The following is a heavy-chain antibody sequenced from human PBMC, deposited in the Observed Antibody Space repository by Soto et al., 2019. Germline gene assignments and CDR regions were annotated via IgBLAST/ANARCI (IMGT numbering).Heavy chain of an antibody. D-gene: IGHD4-17*01. CDR3: ARGTTTVTTGADY. CDR2: ISSSSSYI. Sequence: EVQLVESGGGLVKPGGSLRLSCAASGFTFSSYSINWVRQAPGKGLEWVSSISSSSSYIYYADSVKGRFTISRDNAKNSLYLQMNSLRAEDTAVYYCARGTTTVTTGADYWGQGTLVTVSS. V-gene: IGHV3-21*01. J-gene: IGHJ4*02. CDR1: GFTFSSYS.